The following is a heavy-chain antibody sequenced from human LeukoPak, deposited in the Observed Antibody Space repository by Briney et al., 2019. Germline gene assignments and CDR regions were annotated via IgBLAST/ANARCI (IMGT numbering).Heavy chain of an antibody. D-gene: IGHD6-13*01. J-gene: IGHJ5*02. CDR2: IYHSGST. CDR1: GGSISSGGYS. CDR3: ARLTPRDSSSWYWFDP. V-gene: IGHV4-30-2*01. Sequence: SETLSLACAVSGGSISSGGYSWSWIRQPPGKGLEWIGYIYHSGSTYYNPSLKSRVTISVDRSKNQFSLKLSSVTAADTAVYYCARLTPRDSSSWYWFDPWGQGTLVTVSS.